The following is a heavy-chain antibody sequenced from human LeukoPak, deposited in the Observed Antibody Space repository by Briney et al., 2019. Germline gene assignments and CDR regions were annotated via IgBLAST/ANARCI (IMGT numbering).Heavy chain of an antibody. J-gene: IGHJ5*02. D-gene: IGHD3-10*01. V-gene: IGHV3-7*01. CDR2: IKKDGSET. Sequence: GGSLRLSCAASGFTFSSDWMSCVRQAPGRGLEWVANIKKDGSETYSVDSVKGRFTISRENAKNSLYLQMNSLRAEDTAVYYCARDSQITMVRGVIITSLIPNWFDPWGQGTLVTVSS. CDR1: GFTFSSDW. CDR3: ARDSQITMVRGVIITSLIPNWFDP.